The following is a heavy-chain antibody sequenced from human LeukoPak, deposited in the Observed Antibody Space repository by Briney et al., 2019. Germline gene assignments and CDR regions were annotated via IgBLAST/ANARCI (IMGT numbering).Heavy chain of an antibody. CDR2: IKQDGSEK. D-gene: IGHD3/OR15-3a*01. Sequence: GRSLRLSCAASGFTFGDTWMNWVRQVPGQGLEWVANIKQDGSEKFYVASVKGRFAISRDNGKSSLYLQMNSLRAEDTALYYCATSYDMGWLIGYWGQGTLVTVSS. V-gene: IGHV3-7*03. CDR1: GFTFGDTW. CDR3: ATSYDMGWLIGY. J-gene: IGHJ4*02.